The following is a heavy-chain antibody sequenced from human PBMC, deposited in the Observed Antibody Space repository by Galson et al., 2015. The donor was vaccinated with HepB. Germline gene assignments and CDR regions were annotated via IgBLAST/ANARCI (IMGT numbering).Heavy chain of an antibody. Sequence: SLRLSCAASGFIFNDYGMHWVRQAPGKGLEWVAVIYNDGRKKHYANSVKGRFTISRDNSKNMLDLQMNSLRGEDTAVYYCAKDTETYHNDRTGYDYYSGMDAWGQGPT. CDR2: IYNDGRKK. CDR3: AKDTETYHNDRTGYDYYSGMDA. D-gene: IGHD3-22*01. V-gene: IGHV3-30*18. J-gene: IGHJ6*02. CDR1: GFIFNDYG.